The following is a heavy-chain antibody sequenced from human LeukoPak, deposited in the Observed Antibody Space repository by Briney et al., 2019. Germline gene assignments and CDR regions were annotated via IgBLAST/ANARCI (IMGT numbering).Heavy chain of an antibody. CDR1: GYTFTSYG. D-gene: IGHD5-24*01. V-gene: IGHV1-18*01. J-gene: IGHJ6*03. Sequence: ASVKVSCKASGYTFTSYGISRVRQAPGQGLEWMGLISAYNGNTNYAQKLQGRVTMTTETSTSTAYMELRSLRSDDTAVYYCARDNTEMEFYYYYYMDVWGKGTTVTVSS. CDR3: ARDNTEMEFYYYYYMDV. CDR2: ISAYNGNT.